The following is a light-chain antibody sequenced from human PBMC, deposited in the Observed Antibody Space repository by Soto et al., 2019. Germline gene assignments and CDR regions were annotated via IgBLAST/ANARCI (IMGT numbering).Light chain of an antibody. J-gene: IGKJ1*01. CDR2: AAS. CDR1: QGIRND. V-gene: IGKV1-17*01. Sequence: DIQMSQSPSSLSSSVGDRVRITCRASQGIRNDLFWYHQKPGKAPKRLIYAASSLQSGVPSRFSGSGSGTEFTLTISSLQPDDFATYYCQHYNSYWTFGQGTKVDI. CDR3: QHYNSYWT.